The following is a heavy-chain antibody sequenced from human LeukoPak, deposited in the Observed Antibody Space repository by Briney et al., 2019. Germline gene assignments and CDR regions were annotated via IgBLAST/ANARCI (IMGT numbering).Heavy chain of an antibody. CDR1: GGTFSSYA. V-gene: IGHV1-69*06. CDR2: IIPIFGTA. Sequence: APVKVSCKASGGTFSSYAISWVRQAPGQGLEWMGGIIPIFGTANYAQKFQGRVTITADKSTSTAYMELSSLRSEDTAVYYCARDFVPEGRQLSDYWGQGTLVTVSS. CDR3: ARDFVPEGRQLSDY. D-gene: IGHD5-18*01. J-gene: IGHJ4*02.